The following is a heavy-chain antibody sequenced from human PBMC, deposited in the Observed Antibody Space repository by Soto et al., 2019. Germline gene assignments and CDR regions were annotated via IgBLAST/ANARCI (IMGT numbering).Heavy chain of an antibody. D-gene: IGHD2-2*01. CDR2: ISYSGST. CDR1: GASITTYY. V-gene: IGHV4-59*01. J-gene: IGHJ4*02. CDR3: ARQVVF. Sequence: PSETLSLTCTVSGASITTYYWSWIRQPPGKGLEWIGYISYSGSTDYNPSLKSRVTISFDASKNQISLKLRSVTAADTAVYYCARQVVFWGQGSLVTGSS.